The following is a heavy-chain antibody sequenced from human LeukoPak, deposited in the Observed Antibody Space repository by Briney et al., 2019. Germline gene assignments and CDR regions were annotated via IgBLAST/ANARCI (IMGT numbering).Heavy chain of an antibody. CDR3: ARHVDSRDFWSGYYFDHWIFDY. D-gene: IGHD3-3*01. Sequence: PSETLSLTCSVSGYSISSGYYWGWIRQPPGKGLEWIGSIYQSGSTSYNPSLKSRVTISVDTSNNQFSLNLASVTAADTAVYYCARHVDSRDFWSGYYFDHWIFDYWGQGTLVTVSS. CDR1: GYSISSGYY. J-gene: IGHJ4*02. CDR2: IYQSGST. V-gene: IGHV4-38-2*02.